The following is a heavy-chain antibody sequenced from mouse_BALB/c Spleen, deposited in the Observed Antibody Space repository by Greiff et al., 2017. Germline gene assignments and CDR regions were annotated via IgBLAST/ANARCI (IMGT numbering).Heavy chain of an antibody. CDR2: ISYDGSN. CDR3: AREDYGYSYYFDY. CDR1: GYSITSGYY. J-gene: IGHJ2*01. V-gene: IGHV3-6*02. Sequence: EVQLQESGPGLVKPSQSLSLTCSVTGYSITSGYYWNWIRQFPGNKLEWMGYISYDGSNNYNPSLKNRISITRDTSKNQFFLKLNSVTTEDTATYYCAREDYGYSYYFDYWGQGTTLTVSS. D-gene: IGHD1-2*01.